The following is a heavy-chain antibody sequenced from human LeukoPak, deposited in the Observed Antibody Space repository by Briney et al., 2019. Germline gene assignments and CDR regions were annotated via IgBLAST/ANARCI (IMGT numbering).Heavy chain of an antibody. CDR1: GFTFSDYY. D-gene: IGHD2-2*01. CDR3: ARIGYSSSCTDY. V-gene: IGHV3-11*04. CDR2: ISSSGSTI. J-gene: IGHJ4*02. Sequence: GGSLRLSCAASGFTFSDYYMSWIRQAPGKGLEWVSYISSSGSTIYYADSVKGRFTISRDNAKNSLYLQMNSLRAGDTAIYYCARIGYSSSCTDYWGQGTLVTVSS.